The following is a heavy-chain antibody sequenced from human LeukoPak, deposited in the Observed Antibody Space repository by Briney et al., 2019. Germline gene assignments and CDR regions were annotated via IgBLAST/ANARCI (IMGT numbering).Heavy chain of an antibody. V-gene: IGHV3-33*03. CDR1: GFTFSSYG. D-gene: IGHD6-13*01. J-gene: IGHJ4*02. Sequence: PGGSLRLSCAASGFTFSSYGMHWVRQAPGKGLEWVAVIWYDGSNKYYADSVKGRFTISRDNAKNSLYLQMNSLRAEDTALYYCAKDISAVAAAGIDYWGQGTLVTVSS. CDR3: AKDISAVAAAGIDY. CDR2: IWYDGSNK.